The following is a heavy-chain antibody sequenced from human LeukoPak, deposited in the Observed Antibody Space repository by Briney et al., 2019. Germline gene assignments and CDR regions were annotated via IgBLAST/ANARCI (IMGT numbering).Heavy chain of an antibody. CDR3: AQQFHYYSINP. J-gene: IGHJ6*04. V-gene: IGHV4-34*08. Sequence: SETLSLTCGVDGGTFTGYNWTGIRQSPGKGLEGIGESNHGGSSYYAPSLRGRVTISVDTSKRQVSLKLRSVTAADTAVYYCAQQFHYYSINPWGKGTTVIVSS. CDR1: GGTFTGYN. D-gene: IGHD1-26*01. CDR2: SNHGGSS.